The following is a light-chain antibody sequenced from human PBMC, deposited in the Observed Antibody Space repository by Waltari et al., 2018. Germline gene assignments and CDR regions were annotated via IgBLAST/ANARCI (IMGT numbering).Light chain of an antibody. V-gene: IGKV3-15*01. CDR1: QSISSN. CDR3: QQYNNWPLT. Sequence: EIVMTQSPATLSVSPGERATLTCRARQSISSNLAWYQQKPGQAPRLLIYSASARATGVPARCSGSVSGTEFTLTISSLQSEDFAVYYCQQYNNWPLTFGGGTKVEIK. J-gene: IGKJ4*01. CDR2: SAS.